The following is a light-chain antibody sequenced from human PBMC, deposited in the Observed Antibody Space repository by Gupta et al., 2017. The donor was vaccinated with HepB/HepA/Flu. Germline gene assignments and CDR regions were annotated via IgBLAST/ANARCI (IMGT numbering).Light chain of an antibody. Sequence: SYELTQPPSVSVSPGQTAAISCSGEPVGTKYVLWYQHTPGQYPVLVVYKGNTRPSENPERFSGSNSGNTATLTMGGTQAMDEADYYCQAWDTCTRVFGGGTKLTVL. CDR2: KGN. CDR3: QAWDTCTRV. V-gene: IGLV3-1*01. J-gene: IGLJ3*02. CDR1: PVGTKY.